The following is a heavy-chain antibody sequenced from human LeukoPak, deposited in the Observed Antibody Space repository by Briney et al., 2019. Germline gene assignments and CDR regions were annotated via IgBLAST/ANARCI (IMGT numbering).Heavy chain of an antibody. Sequence: ASVKVSCKASGYTFTGYYMHWVRQAPGQGVEWMGRINPNSGGTNYAQKFQGRVTMTRDTSISTAYMELSRLRSDDTAVYYCARERVVRSLGYMDVWGKGTTVTVSS. CDR3: ARERVVRSLGYMDV. CDR1: GYTFTGYY. D-gene: IGHD2-21*01. J-gene: IGHJ6*03. V-gene: IGHV1-2*06. CDR2: INPNSGGT.